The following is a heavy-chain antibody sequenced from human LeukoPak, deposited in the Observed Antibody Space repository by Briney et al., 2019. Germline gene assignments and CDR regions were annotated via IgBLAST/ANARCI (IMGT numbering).Heavy chain of an antibody. Sequence: PSETLSLTCTVSGGSVSSGSSYWSWIRQPPGKGLEWIGYIYYSGTTRYNPSLKSRVTISVDRSKNQFSLKLTSVTAADTAVYHCARESAGDPSGRSVAWFDPWGQGALVTVSS. CDR1: GGSVSSGSSY. V-gene: IGHV4-61*01. CDR2: IYYSGTT. D-gene: IGHD2-21*02. J-gene: IGHJ5*02. CDR3: ARESAGDPSGRSVAWFDP.